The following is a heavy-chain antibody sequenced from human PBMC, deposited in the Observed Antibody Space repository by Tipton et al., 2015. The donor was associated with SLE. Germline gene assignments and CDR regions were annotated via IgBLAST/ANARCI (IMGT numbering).Heavy chain of an antibody. CDR1: GFSFSRYE. V-gene: IGHV3-30*04. Sequence: SLRLSCAASGFSFSRYEMHWVRQAPGKGLEWVAVISYDGSNKYYADSVRGRFTISRDNAENSLYLQMDNLRAEDTAVYYCARDRFCSSGACYGVLDSWGQGTLVTVSS. CDR3: ARDRFCSSGACYGVLDS. J-gene: IGHJ4*02. CDR2: ISYDGSNK. D-gene: IGHD3-22*01.